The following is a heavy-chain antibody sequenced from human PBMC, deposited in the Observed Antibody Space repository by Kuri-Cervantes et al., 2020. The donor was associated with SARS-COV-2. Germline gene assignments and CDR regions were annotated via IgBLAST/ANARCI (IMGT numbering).Heavy chain of an antibody. CDR3: ATAYRGYHYWYFDL. CDR1: GYTLTELS. V-gene: IGHV1-24*01. J-gene: IGHJ2*01. D-gene: IGHD3-22*01. CDR2: FDPEDGET. Sequence: GESLKISCKVSGYTLTELSMHWVRQAPGKGLEWMGGFDPEDGETIYAQKFQGRVTMTEDTSTDTAHMELSSLRSEDTAVYYCATAYRGYHYWYFDLWGRGTLVTVSS.